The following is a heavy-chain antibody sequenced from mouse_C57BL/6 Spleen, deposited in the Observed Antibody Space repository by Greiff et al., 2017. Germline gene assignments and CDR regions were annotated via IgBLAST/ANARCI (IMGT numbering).Heavy chain of an antibody. J-gene: IGHJ4*01. CDR1: GYAFSSYW. Sequence: VQRVESGAELVKPGASVKISCKASGYAFSSYWMNWVKQRPGKGLEWIGQIYPGDGDTNYNGKCKGKATLTADKSSSTAYMQLSSLTSEDSAVYFCARWRGNYAMDDWGQGTSVTVSS. V-gene: IGHV1-80*01. CDR2: IYPGDGDT. D-gene: IGHD2-14*01. CDR3: ARWRGNYAMDD.